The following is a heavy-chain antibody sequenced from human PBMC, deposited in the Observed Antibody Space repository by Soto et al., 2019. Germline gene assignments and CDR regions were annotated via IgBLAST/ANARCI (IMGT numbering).Heavy chain of an antibody. CDR1: GGSISSGGYS. CDR2: IYHSGST. V-gene: IGHV4-30-2*01. D-gene: IGHD5-12*01. J-gene: IGHJ4*02. Sequence: SETLSLTCAVSGGSISSGGYSWSWIRQPPGKGPEWIGYIYHSGSTYYNPSLKSRVTISVDRSKNQFSLKLSSVTAADTAVYYCAAGGGLPRYYWGQGTLVTSPQ. CDR3: AAGGGLPRYY.